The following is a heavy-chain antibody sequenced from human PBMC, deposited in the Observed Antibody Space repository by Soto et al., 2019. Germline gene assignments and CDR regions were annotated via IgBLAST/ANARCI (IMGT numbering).Heavy chain of an antibody. CDR3: ARHYSSGSRNWFDP. V-gene: IGHV4-39*01. CDR1: GGSINSSSYF. J-gene: IGHJ5*02. D-gene: IGHD6-19*01. CDR2: IYYSGST. Sequence: SETLSLTCSVSGGSINSSSYFWGWVRQPPGKGLEWIGSIYYSGSTYYNPSLRSRVTISVDTSKNQFSLKLSSVTAADTAVFYCARHYSSGSRNWFDPWGQGTLVTVS.